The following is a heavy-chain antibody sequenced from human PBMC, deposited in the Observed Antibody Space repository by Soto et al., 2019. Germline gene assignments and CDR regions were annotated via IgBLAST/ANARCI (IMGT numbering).Heavy chain of an antibody. CDR3: AREAPYCTSATCPKFYDMDA. J-gene: IGHJ6*02. V-gene: IGHV1-69*13. CDR1: GGTFGSYA. CDR2: IIPILNSP. D-gene: IGHD2-2*01. Sequence: GASVKVSCKASGGTFGSYAITWLRRSPGQGLEWLGGIIPILNSPAYAQKFQARVVITADEITNTAYMELNSLRFDDTAVYYCAREAPYCTSATCPKFYDMDAWGQGTTVTVSS.